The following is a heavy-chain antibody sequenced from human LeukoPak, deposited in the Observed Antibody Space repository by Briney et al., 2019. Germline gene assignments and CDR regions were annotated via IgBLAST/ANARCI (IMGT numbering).Heavy chain of an antibody. Sequence: PGGSLRLSCAASGFXFSSYSINWVRQAPGKGLEWLSSISSSSSYIYYADSVRGRFTISRDNAKNSLYLQMNSLRAEDTAVYYCARDLIETGGYFDYWGQGTLVTVSS. J-gene: IGHJ4*02. V-gene: IGHV3-21*01. CDR1: GFXFSSYS. D-gene: IGHD1-14*01. CDR2: ISSSSSYI. CDR3: ARDLIETGGYFDY.